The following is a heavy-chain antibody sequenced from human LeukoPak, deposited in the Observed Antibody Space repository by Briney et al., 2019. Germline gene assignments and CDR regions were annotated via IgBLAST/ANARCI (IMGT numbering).Heavy chain of an antibody. Sequence: PSETLSLTCTVSGGSISSGGYYWSWIRRHPGKGLEWIGYIYYSGSTYYNPSLKSRVTISADTSKNQFSLKLSSVTAADTAVYYCARSLGSLGGYGMDVWGQGTTVTVSS. CDR1: GGSISSGGYY. CDR2: IYYSGST. CDR3: ARSLGSLGGYGMDV. V-gene: IGHV4-31*03. J-gene: IGHJ6*02. D-gene: IGHD1-26*01.